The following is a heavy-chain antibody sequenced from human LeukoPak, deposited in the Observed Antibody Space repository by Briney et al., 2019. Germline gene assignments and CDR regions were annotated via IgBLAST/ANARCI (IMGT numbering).Heavy chain of an antibody. Sequence: KTGGSPRLSCAVSGFAFSSYNMNWVRQSPGKGLEWVSSISSGSGYMYYADSVKGRFTISRDNAKNSLYLEMSSLRAEDTAVYYCARAGLYSGSGLDYWGQGTLVTVSS. D-gene: IGHD5-12*01. CDR3: ARAGLYSGSGLDY. CDR1: GFAFSSYN. J-gene: IGHJ4*02. CDR2: ISSGSGYM. V-gene: IGHV3-21*01.